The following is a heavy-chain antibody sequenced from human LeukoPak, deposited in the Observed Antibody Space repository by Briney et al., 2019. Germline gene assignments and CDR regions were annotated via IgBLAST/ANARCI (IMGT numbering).Heavy chain of an antibody. V-gene: IGHV4-4*07. Sequence: SETLSLTCTVSGGSMSDYYWSWIRQPAGKGLEWIGRFYSSGSTNYNPSLKSRVTLSVDISKNQFSLNLSSVTAADTAVYYCASEGIRDYYYYYMDVWGKGTTVTVSS. CDR2: FYSSGST. D-gene: IGHD1-14*01. CDR3: ASEGIRDYYYYYMDV. CDR1: GGSMSDYY. J-gene: IGHJ6*03.